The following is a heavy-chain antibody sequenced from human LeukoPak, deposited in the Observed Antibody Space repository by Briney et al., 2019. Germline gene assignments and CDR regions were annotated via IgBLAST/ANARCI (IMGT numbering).Heavy chain of an antibody. V-gene: IGHV4-61*01. Sequence: SSETLSLTCTVSGGSVSSGSYYWSWIRQPPGKGLEWIGYIYYSGSTNYNPSLKSRVTISVDTSKNQFSLKLRSVTAADTAVYYCARGSSPFDYWGQGTLVTVSS. CDR3: ARGSSPFDY. CDR1: GGSVSSGSYY. J-gene: IGHJ4*02. CDR2: IYYSGST.